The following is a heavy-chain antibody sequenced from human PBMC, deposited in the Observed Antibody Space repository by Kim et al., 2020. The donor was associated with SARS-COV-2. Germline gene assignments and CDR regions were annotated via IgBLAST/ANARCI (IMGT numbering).Heavy chain of an antibody. V-gene: IGHV3-30*01. J-gene: IGHJ4*02. D-gene: IGHD5-12*01. Sequence: KHYAESVEGRFTISRDNSKNTLYLQMNSLRAEDTAVYYCARGDGYNLWGDYWGQGTLVTVSS. CDR3: ARGDGYNLWGDY. CDR2: K.